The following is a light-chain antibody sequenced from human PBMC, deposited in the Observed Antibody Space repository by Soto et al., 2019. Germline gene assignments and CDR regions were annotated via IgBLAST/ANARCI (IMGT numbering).Light chain of an antibody. Sequence: QSVLTQPPSASGSPGQSVTISCTGTSSDVGGYDRVSWFQQHPGKAPKLIIYGVTDRFSGVPYRFSGSKSGNTASLTVSGLQAEDGADYYCRAYTNSLTEGVFGGGTKQTLL. CDR1: SSDVGGYDR. CDR3: RAYTNSLTEGV. V-gene: IGLV2-8*01. J-gene: IGLJ3*02. CDR2: GVT.